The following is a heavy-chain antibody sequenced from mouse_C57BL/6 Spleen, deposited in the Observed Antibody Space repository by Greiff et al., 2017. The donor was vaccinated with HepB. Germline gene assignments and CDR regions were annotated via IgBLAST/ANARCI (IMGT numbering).Heavy chain of an antibody. CDR1: GFTFSSYG. V-gene: IGHV5-6*02. D-gene: IGHD1-1*01. J-gene: IGHJ1*03. CDR2: ISSGGSYT. Sequence: EVKLLESGGDLVKPGGSLKLSCAASGFTFSSYGMSWVRQTPDKRLEWVATISSGGSYTYYPDSVKGRFTISRDNAKNTLYLQMSSLKSEDTAMYYCARRHHDNSSYWYFYVGGTGPALTVSS. CDR3: ARRHHDNSSYWYFYV.